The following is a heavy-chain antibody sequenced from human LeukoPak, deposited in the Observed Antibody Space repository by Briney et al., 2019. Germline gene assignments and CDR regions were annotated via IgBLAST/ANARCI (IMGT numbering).Heavy chain of an antibody. CDR1: GGSISNYY. Sequence: SETLSLTCTVSGGSISNYYWSWIRQPAGKGLEWIGRIFAGGNTDHNPSLKSRVAMSLDSSKNQFSLRLSSVTAADTAVYYCAREHKDYDGDGYYYGYWGQGTLVTVSS. CDR2: IFAGGNT. CDR3: AREHKDYDGDGYYYGY. D-gene: IGHD3-22*01. V-gene: IGHV4-4*07. J-gene: IGHJ4*02.